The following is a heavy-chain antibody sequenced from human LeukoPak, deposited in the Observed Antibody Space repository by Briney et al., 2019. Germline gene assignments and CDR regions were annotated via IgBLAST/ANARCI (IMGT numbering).Heavy chain of an antibody. J-gene: IGHJ4*02. CDR1: GGSISSSSYY. D-gene: IGHD3-3*01. Sequence: SETLSLTCTVSGGSISSSSYYWGWIRQPPGKGLEWIGNIYYSGSTYYNPSLESRVTISVDTSKNQFSLKLSSVTAADTAVYYCARHNFWSGYPIDYWGQGTLVTVSS. CDR2: IYYSGST. CDR3: ARHNFWSGYPIDY. V-gene: IGHV4-39*01.